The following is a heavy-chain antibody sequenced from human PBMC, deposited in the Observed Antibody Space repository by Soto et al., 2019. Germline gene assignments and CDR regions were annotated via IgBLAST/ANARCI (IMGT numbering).Heavy chain of an antibody. D-gene: IGHD4-17*01. Sequence: QVQLVQSGAEVKRPGASVRVSCKASGYRFTSAGINWVRQAPGQGLEWMGWVSPYYGSTRYARKFQGRVSMTTDMATTTASMELRSLTVDDAAVYFCSRRDYLHDLWGQGSLVTVSS. CDR3: SRRDYLHDL. J-gene: IGHJ5*02. V-gene: IGHV1-18*01. CDR1: GYRFTSAG. CDR2: VSPYYGST.